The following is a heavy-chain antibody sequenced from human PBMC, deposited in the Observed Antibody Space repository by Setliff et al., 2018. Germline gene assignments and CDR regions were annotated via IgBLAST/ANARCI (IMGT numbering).Heavy chain of an antibody. J-gene: IGHJ6*03. CDR1: GGSISHHY. V-gene: IGHV4-59*11. CDR2: MYNSGNT. D-gene: IGHD3-10*01. Sequence: PSETLSLTCTVSGGSISHHYWSWIRQPPGKGLEWVGYMYNSGNTNYNPSLRRRVAISVDKSKNQFSLKLCSVTAADTAVYYCARALLWFGEGMDVWGKGTTVTVSS. CDR3: ARALLWFGEGMDV.